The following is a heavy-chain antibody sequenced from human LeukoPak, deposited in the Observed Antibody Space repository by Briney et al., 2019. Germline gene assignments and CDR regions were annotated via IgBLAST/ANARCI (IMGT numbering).Heavy chain of an antibody. Sequence: GGSLRLSCVASGFTFSSYAMHWVRQTPGKGLEYVSGINSNGGSTHYANSVKGRFTISRDNSKNSLYLQMNSLRAEDTAVYYCARRKGVAAAGISDYWGQGTLVTVSS. V-gene: IGHV3-64*01. CDR1: GFTFSSYA. CDR3: ARRKGVAAAGISDY. CDR2: INSNGGST. D-gene: IGHD6-13*01. J-gene: IGHJ4*02.